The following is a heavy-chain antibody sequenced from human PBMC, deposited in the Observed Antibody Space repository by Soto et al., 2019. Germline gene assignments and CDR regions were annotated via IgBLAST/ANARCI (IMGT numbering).Heavy chain of an antibody. CDR1: GYTFTSYA. D-gene: IGHD2-2*01. Sequence: ASVKVSCKASGYTFTSYAMHWVRQAPGQRLEWMGWINAGNGNTKYSQKFQGRVTITRDTSASTAYMELSSLRSEDTAVYYCARGTAALAEYFQHWGQGTLVTVS. V-gene: IGHV1-3*01. J-gene: IGHJ1*01. CDR2: INAGNGNT. CDR3: ARGTAALAEYFQH.